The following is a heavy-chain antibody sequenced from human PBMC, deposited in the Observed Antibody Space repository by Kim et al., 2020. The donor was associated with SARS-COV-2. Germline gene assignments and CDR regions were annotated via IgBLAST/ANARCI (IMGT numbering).Heavy chain of an antibody. J-gene: IGHJ6*03. Sequence: GGSLSLSCAASGFTFSSYGMHWVRLAQGKGLEWMAFIWFDGSNKNYTDSVKGRFAISRDNSKNTLYLQMNSLRAEATAVYYCVRVAAAGPYYYYYYMDVGGKRTAVTVSS. CDR2: IWFDGSNK. CDR1: GFTFSSYG. CDR3: VRVAAAGPYYYYYYMDV. V-gene: IGHV3-33*01. D-gene: IGHD6-13*01.